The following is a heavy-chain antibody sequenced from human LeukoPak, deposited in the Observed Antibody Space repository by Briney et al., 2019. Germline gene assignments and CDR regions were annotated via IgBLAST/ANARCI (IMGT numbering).Heavy chain of an antibody. D-gene: IGHD2-2*01. CDR1: GGSLSGYY. J-gene: IGHJ4*02. V-gene: IGHV4-34*01. Sequence: SETLSLTCAAYGGSLSGYYWSWIRQPPGKGLEWIGEINHSGSTNYNPSLKSRVTISVDTSKNQFSLNLSSVTAADTAVYYCAIPTRYCSSTSCYAPFDYWGQGTLVTVSS. CDR3: AIPTRYCSSTSCYAPFDY. CDR2: INHSGST.